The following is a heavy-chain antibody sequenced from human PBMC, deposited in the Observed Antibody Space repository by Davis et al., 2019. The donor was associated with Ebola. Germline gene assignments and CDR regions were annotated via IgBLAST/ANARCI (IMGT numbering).Heavy chain of an antibody. D-gene: IGHD4-17*01. J-gene: IGHJ4*02. CDR2: INPSGGST. Sequence: AASVTVSCKASGYTFTSHFTHWVRQAPGQGLEWEGLINPSGGSTSYTQKFQGRVTMTRDTSTSTVYMELSSLRSEDTAVYYCARDLYGDYAPYDYWGQGTLVTVSS. V-gene: IGHV1-46*01. CDR3: ARDLYGDYAPYDY. CDR1: GYTFTSHF.